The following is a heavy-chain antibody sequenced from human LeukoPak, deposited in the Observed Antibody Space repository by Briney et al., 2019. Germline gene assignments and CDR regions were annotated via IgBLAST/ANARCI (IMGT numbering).Heavy chain of an antibody. D-gene: IGHD2-21*02. V-gene: IGHV3-7*01. J-gene: IGHJ4*02. CDR2: IKQDGSEK. CDR3: ARRYCGGDCYSPYFDY. Sequence: GGSLRLSCAASGFTFSSYWMSWVRQAPGKGLEWVANIKQDGSEKYYVDSVKGRFTIPRDNAKNSLYLQMNSLRAEDTAVYYCARRYCGGDCYSPYFDYWGQGTLVSVSS. CDR1: GFTFSSYW.